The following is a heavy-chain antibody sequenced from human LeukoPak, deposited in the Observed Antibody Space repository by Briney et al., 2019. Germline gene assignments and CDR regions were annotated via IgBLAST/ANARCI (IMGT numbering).Heavy chain of an antibody. J-gene: IGHJ5*02. D-gene: IGHD5-24*01. CDR1: GGSISSYY. CDR2: IYYSGST. Sequence: KPSETLSLTCTVSGGSISSYYWSWIRQPPGKGLEWIGYIYYSGSTNYNPSLKSRVTISVDTSKNQFSLKLSSVTAADTAVYYCARCVMATSFAPWGQGTLVTVSS. V-gene: IGHV4-59*01. CDR3: ARCVMATSFAP.